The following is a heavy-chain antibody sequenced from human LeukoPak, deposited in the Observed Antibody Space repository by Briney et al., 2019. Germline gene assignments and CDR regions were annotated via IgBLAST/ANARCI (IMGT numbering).Heavy chain of an antibody. CDR2: IYYSGST. D-gene: IGHD3-10*01. V-gene: IGHV4-59*01. CDR3: ARVASSGLFDP. J-gene: IGHJ5*02. CDR1: GGSISSYY. Sequence: SETLSLTCTVSGGSISSYYWSWIRQPPGKGLEWIGYIYYSGSTNYNPSLKSRVTISVDTSKNQFSLKLSSVTAADTAVYYCARVASSGLFDPWGQGTLVTVSS.